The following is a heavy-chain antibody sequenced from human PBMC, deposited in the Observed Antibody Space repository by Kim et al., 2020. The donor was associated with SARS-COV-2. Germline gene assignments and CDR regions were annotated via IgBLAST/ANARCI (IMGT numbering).Heavy chain of an antibody. CDR3: ARDSRVRGVRYYYYGMDV. V-gene: IGHV4-31*03. CDR2: IYYSGST. D-gene: IGHD3-10*01. J-gene: IGHJ6*02. CDR1: GGSISSGGYY. Sequence: SETLSLTCTVSGGSISSGGYYWSWIRQHPGKGLEWIGYIYYSGSTYYNPSLKSRVTISVDTSKNQFSLKLSSVTAADTAVYYCARDSRVRGVRYYYYGMDVWGQGTTVTVSS.